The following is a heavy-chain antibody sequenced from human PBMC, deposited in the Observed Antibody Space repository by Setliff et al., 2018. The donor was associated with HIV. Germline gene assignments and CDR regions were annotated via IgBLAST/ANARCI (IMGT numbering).Heavy chain of an antibody. CDR2: IYFTGDS. D-gene: IGHD3-22*01. CDR1: GGSISTNNFY. Sequence: ETLSLTCTVTGGSISTNNFYWGWIRQPPGKGLQWIGSIYFTGDSYYDPSLKSRVTTSVDTSNNQFSLILSPVTAADTAVYYCARQTGLRGYYDSNSLYYFDYWGKGMLVTVS. V-gene: IGHV4-39*01. CDR3: ARQTGLRGYYDSNSLYYFDY. J-gene: IGHJ4*02.